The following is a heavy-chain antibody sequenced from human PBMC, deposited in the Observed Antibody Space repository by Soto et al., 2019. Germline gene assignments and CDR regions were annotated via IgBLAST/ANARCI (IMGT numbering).Heavy chain of an antibody. CDR2: ISWNSASI. CDR1: GFTFDDYA. CDR3: AKGDRYRYGTIDV. J-gene: IGHJ6*02. D-gene: IGHD5-18*01. V-gene: IGHV3-9*01. Sequence: EVQLVESGGGLVQPGRSLRLSCAASGFTFDDYAMHWVRQAPGKGLEWVSGISWNSASIGSADSVKGRFTISRDNAKNSLYLQMNSLRGEDTALYYCAKGDRYRYGTIDVWGQGTTVTVSS.